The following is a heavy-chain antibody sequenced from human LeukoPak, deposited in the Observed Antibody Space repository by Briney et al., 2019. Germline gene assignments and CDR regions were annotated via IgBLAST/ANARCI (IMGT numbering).Heavy chain of an antibody. CDR3: ARQTYYYGSGTFYYFDY. CDR2: IHYSRTT. Sequence: SATLPLTCSLSDASVNDNNYYWGWIRQPRGKRREWIGSIHYSRTTYDNPPIKSPVTIAVARSMNQFSLKLSSVTAADTAVYYCARQTYYYGSGTFYYFDYWGQGALVIVSS. D-gene: IGHD3-10*01. J-gene: IGHJ4*02. CDR1: DASVNDNNYY. V-gene: IGHV4-39*01.